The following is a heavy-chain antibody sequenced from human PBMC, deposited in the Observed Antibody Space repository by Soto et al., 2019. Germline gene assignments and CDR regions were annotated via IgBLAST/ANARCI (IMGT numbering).Heavy chain of an antibody. V-gene: IGHV3-23*01. CDR2: ISGSGGST. J-gene: IGHJ4*02. CDR1: GFTFSSYA. D-gene: IGHD3-10*01. CDR3: TKNVAYGSGSRLDY. Sequence: EVQLLESGGGLVQPGGSLRLSCAASGFTFSSYAMSWVRQAPGKGLEWVSAISGSGGSTYYADSVKGRFTISRDNSKNTLYLQMNRLRAEDTAVYYCTKNVAYGSGSRLDYWGQGTLVTVSS.